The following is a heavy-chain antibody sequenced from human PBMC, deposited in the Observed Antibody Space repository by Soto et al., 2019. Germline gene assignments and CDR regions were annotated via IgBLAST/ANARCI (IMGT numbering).Heavy chain of an antibody. J-gene: IGHJ4*02. D-gene: IGHD1-7*01. CDR1: GYTFTSYG. CDR2: ISAYNGNT. Sequence: QVQLVQSGAEVKKPGASVKVSCKASGYTFTSYGISWVRQAPGQGLEWMGWISAYNGNTNYAQKLQGRVTMTTDTXXXXXXXXXXXXRSDDTAVYYCAGAPVEDWNYVYWGQGTLVTVSS. CDR3: AGAPVEDWNYVY. V-gene: IGHV1-18*01.